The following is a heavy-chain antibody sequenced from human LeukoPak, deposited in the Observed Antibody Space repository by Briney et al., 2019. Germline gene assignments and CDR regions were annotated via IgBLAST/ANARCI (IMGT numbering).Heavy chain of an antibody. CDR1: GDISSSDY. Sequence: ASVKVSCKASGDISSSDYIHWVRQAPGQGLEWMGTINPSGGNTGYAQKFRGRVSMTRDTSTSTVYMDLSSLKSEDTAMYYCARSPRIQLWLRHAFDIWGQGTMVTVSS. V-gene: IGHV1-46*01. J-gene: IGHJ3*02. CDR3: ARSPRIQLWLRHAFDI. D-gene: IGHD5-18*01. CDR2: INPSGGNT.